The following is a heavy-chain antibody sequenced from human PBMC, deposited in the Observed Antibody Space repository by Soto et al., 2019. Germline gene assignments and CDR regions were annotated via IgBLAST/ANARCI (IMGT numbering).Heavy chain of an antibody. Sequence: SETLSLTCAVYGGSFSGYYWSWIRQPPGKGLEWIGEINHSGSTNYNPSLKSRVTISVDTSKNQVSLKLSSVTAADTAVYYCARKNGVLDAFDIWGRGTMVTVSS. V-gene: IGHV4-34*01. J-gene: IGHJ3*02. CDR2: INHSGST. CDR3: ARKNGVLDAFDI. D-gene: IGHD4-17*01. CDR1: GGSFSGYY.